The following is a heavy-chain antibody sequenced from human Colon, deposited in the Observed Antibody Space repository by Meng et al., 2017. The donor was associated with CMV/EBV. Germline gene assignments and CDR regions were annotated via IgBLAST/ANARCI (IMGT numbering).Heavy chain of an antibody. V-gene: IGHV3-49*02. CDR2: IRSKRLGETT. CDR1: GFTFGSYI. J-gene: IGHJ5*02. CDR3: GGDSGSGYSDL. Sequence: GESLKISCTGSGFTFGSYIMAWVRQAPGKGLEWIGVIRSKRLGETTNYAASVKGRFTISRDDSQGIVYLQMNNLRSEDTGVYYCGGDSGSGYSDLWGQGTLVTVSS. D-gene: IGHD1-26*01.